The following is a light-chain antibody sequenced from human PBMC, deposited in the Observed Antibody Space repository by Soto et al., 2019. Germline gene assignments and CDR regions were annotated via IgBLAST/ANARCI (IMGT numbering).Light chain of an antibody. CDR3: SSYTSSSKGV. V-gene: IGLV2-14*01. CDR1: SSDVGGYNY. Sequence: QSALTQPASVSGSPGQSITISCTGTSSDVGGYNYVSWYQQHPGKAPKLMIYDVSNRPSGVSNRFSGSKSGNTASLTISGLQAADEADYYCSSYTSSSKGVFGGGTKLTV. CDR2: DVS. J-gene: IGLJ2*01.